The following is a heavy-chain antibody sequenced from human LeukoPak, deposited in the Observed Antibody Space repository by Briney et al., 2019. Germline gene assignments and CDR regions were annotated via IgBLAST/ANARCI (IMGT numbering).Heavy chain of an antibody. Sequence: ASVKVSCKASGYTFTSYGISWVRQAPGQGLEWMGWINPNSGGTNYAQKFQGWVTMTRDTSISTAYMELSRLRSDDTAVYYCARAPILLWFGEALDYWGQGTLVTVSS. CDR1: GYTFTSYG. CDR2: INPNSGGT. V-gene: IGHV1-2*04. D-gene: IGHD3-10*01. J-gene: IGHJ4*02. CDR3: ARAPILLWFGEALDY.